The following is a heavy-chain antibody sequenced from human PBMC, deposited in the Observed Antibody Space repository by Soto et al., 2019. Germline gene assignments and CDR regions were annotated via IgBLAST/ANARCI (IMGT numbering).Heavy chain of an antibody. V-gene: IGHV1-2*02. CDR1: GYTFTGNY. CDR3: ARGDKLSLYPQLDY. J-gene: IGHJ4*02. Sequence: QVQLVQSGAEVKKPGASVKVSCKASGYTFTGNYMHWVRQAPGQGFEWMGWINVNSGGTKYEEKFRARATMTRATSIRTAYMVLSRRRSDDTAVYYCARGDKLSLYPQLDYWGQGTLVTVSS. CDR2: INVNSGGT. D-gene: IGHD3-16*02.